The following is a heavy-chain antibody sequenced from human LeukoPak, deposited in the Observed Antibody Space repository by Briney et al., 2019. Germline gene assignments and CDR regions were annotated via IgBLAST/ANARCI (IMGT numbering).Heavy chain of an antibody. Sequence: GGSLRLSCAASGFTFSSYVMSWVRQAPGKGLEWVSYISSSGSSIYYADSVKGRFTISRDNAKKLLYLQMHSLRSEDTAVYYCVRDSHKFDNSAYYPDAFYIWGQGTMVTVSS. J-gene: IGHJ3*02. D-gene: IGHD3-22*01. CDR2: ISSSGSSI. CDR1: GFTFSSYV. CDR3: VRDSHKFDNSAYYPDAFYI. V-gene: IGHV3-48*03.